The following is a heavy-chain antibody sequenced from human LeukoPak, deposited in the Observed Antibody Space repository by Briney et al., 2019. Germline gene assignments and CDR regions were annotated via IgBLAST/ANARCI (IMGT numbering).Heavy chain of an antibody. V-gene: IGHV3-53*01. CDR2: IYSGDST. J-gene: IGHJ6*04. Sequence: PRRCTAAPGFVVSSKYISCGGRAPGKGMEWVSIIYSGDSTYYADSVKGRFTISRDNSKNTLYLQMNNLRAEDTAVYYCARGRYGMDVWGKGTTVTVSS. CDR1: GFVVSSKY. CDR3: ARGRYGMDV.